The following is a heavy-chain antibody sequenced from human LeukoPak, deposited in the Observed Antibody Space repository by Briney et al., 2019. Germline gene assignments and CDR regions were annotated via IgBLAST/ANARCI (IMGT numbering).Heavy chain of an antibody. D-gene: IGHD3-22*01. CDR1: GGSISSFF. CDR2: IYSSGST. CDR3: GRGVRYYYDSSGYYFWFDP. J-gene: IGHJ5*02. V-gene: IGHV4-59*01. Sequence: SETLSLTCSVSGGSISSFFWSWIRQPPGKGLEWIGYIYSSGSTNYNPSLKSRVTISVDTSKNQFSLKLSSVTAADTAVYYCGRGVRYYYDSSGYYFWFDPWGQGTLVTVSS.